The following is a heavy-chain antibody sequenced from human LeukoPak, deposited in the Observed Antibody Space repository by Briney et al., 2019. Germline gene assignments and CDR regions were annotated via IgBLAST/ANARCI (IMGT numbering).Heavy chain of an antibody. V-gene: IGHV3-11*01. J-gene: IGHJ6*02. D-gene: IGHD3-10*01. CDR1: GFTFSDYY. CDR2: ISSSGSTI. CDR3: ASSSVRGDPSYHYYGMDV. Sequence: GGSLRLSCAASGFTFSDYYMSWIRQAPGKGLEWVSYISSSGSTIYYADSVKGRFTISRDNAENSLYLQMNSLRAEDTAVYYCASSSVRGDPSYHYYGMDVWGQGTTVTVSS.